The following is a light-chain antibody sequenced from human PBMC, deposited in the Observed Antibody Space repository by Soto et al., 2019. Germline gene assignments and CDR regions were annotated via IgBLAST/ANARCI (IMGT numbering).Light chain of an antibody. V-gene: IGKV3-20*01. CDR3: QQYGSSPRT. Sequence: IAMKQSPDTLCLSPGERATLSCLASQSVSSSYLAGYQQKPGQAPRLLIYGASSRATDIPDRFSGSGSGTDFTLTISRLEPGDFAVYYCQQYGSSPRTFGQGTKVDIK. J-gene: IGKJ1*01. CDR1: QSVSSSY. CDR2: GAS.